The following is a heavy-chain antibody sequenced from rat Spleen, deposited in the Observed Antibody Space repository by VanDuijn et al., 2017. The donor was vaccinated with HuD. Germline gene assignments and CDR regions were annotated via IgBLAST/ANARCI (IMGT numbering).Heavy chain of an antibody. V-gene: IGHV2-63*01. J-gene: IGHJ3*01. CDR2: MRYDGDT. Sequence: QVQLKESGPGLVQPSQTLSLTCNVSGFSLTGNNIHWVRQPPGKGLEWMGRMRYDGDTSYNSALKSRLSISRDTSKNQVFLKMGSLQSDDTAIYYCTRSLYSSPLFDYWGQGTLVTVSS. CDR1: GFSLTGNN. D-gene: IGHD1-2*01. CDR3: TRSLYSSPLFDY.